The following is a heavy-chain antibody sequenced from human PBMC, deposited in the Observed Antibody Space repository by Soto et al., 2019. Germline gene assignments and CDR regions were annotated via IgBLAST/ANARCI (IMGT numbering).Heavy chain of an antibody. Sequence: SVKVSCKASGGTFSSYAISWVRQAPGQGLEWMGGIIPIFGTANYAQKFQGRVTITADESTSTAYMELSSLRSEDTAVYYCARGTVGRNEPAYYYGMDVWGQGTTVTVSS. J-gene: IGHJ6*01. CDR3: ARGTVGRNEPAYYYGMDV. V-gene: IGHV1-69*13. CDR1: GGTFSSYA. D-gene: IGHD1-1*01. CDR2: IIPIFGTA.